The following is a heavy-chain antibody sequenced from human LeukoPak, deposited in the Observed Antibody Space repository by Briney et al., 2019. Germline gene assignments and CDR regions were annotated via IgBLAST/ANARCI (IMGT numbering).Heavy chain of an antibody. CDR3: ARDRVGAAIDYYYYMDV. CDR1: GFTFSSYW. V-gene: IGHV3-74*01. J-gene: IGHJ6*03. CDR2: INSDGSST. D-gene: IGHD2-2*01. Sequence: GGSLRLSCAASGFTFSSYWMHWVRQAPGKGLVWVSRINSDGSSTSYADSVKGRFTISRDNAKNTLYLQMNSLRAEDTAVYYCARDRVGAAIDYYYYMDVWGKGTTDTVSS.